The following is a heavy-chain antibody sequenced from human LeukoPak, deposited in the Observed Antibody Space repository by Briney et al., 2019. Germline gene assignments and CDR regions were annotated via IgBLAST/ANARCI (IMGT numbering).Heavy chain of an antibody. CDR1: GFTFSSYW. D-gene: IGHD2-15*01. Sequence: GGSLRLSCAASGFTFSSYWISWVRQAPGKGLEGVANIKQDGSEKYYVDSVKGRFTISRDNAKNSLYLQMNSLRAEDTAVYYCARVRGWHCSGGSCFYFDYWGQGTLVTVSS. V-gene: IGHV3-7*01. CDR3: ARVRGWHCSGGSCFYFDY. CDR2: IKQDGSEK. J-gene: IGHJ4*02.